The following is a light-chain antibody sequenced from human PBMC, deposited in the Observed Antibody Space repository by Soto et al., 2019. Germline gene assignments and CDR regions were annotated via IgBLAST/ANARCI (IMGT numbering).Light chain of an antibody. Sequence: QSALTQPASVSGSPGQSISISCTGTSSDIGGSKSVSWYQQHQGKAPKLIIYEVSKRPSGISNRFSGSKSANTASLTISGLQADDEADYFCASNTPTWVFGGGTQLTVL. CDR3: ASNTPTWV. CDR2: EVS. J-gene: IGLJ3*02. V-gene: IGLV2-14*03. CDR1: SSDIGGSKS.